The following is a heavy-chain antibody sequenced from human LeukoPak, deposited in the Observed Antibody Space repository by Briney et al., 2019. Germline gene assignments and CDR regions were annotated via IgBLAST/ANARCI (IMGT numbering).Heavy chain of an antibody. CDR1: GNTFTRYY. V-gene: IGHV1-46*01. CDR2: INPGGGST. J-gene: IGHJ4*02. D-gene: IGHD3-3*01. CDR3: ARETERFYYDFWSGYSPYYFDY. Sequence: ASVKVSCKASGNTFTRYYIHWVRQAPGQGLEWIGIINPGGGSTSYAQKSQGRVTMTRDTSTSTVYMELSSLRSEDTAVYYCARETERFYYDFWSGYSPYYFDYWGQGTLVTVSS.